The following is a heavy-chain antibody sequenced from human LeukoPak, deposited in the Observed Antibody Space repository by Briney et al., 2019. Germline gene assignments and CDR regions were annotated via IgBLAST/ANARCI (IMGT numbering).Heavy chain of an antibody. Sequence: SETLSLTCAVYGGSFSGYYWSWIRQPPGKGLEWIGEINHSGSTNYNPSLKSRVTISVDTSKNQFSLELSSVTAADTAVYYCARRRYSGYGRAFDIWGQGTMVTVSS. J-gene: IGHJ3*02. CDR1: GGSFSGYY. D-gene: IGHD5-12*01. CDR3: ARRRYSGYGRAFDI. V-gene: IGHV4-34*01. CDR2: INHSGST.